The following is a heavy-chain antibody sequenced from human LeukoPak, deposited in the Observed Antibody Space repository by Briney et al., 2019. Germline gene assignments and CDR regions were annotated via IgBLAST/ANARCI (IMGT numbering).Heavy chain of an antibody. J-gene: IGHJ3*02. CDR3: AKSNGYGLVDI. V-gene: IGHV4-34*01. CDR1: GGSFNGYY. Sequence: PSETLSLTCAVYGGSFNGYYWSWIRQRPGKGLEWIGEINHSGSTNYNPSLKSRVTISVDTSKNQFSLKLSSVTAADTAVYYCAKSNGYGLVDIWGQGTMVTVSS. D-gene: IGHD3-10*01. CDR2: INHSGST.